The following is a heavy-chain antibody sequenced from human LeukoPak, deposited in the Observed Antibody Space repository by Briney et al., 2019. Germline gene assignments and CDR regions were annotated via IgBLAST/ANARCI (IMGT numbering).Heavy chain of an antibody. CDR2: INPNSGGT. CDR1: GYTFTGYY. V-gene: IGHV1-2*02. D-gene: IGHD3-16*01. J-gene: IGHJ4*02. Sequence: ASVKVSCKASGYTFTGYYMRWVRQAPGQGLEWMGWINPNSGGTNYAQKFQGRVTMTRDTSVSTAYMELSRLRSDDTAVYYCARWGGRAYYCDYWGQGTLVTVSS. CDR3: ARWGGRAYYCDY.